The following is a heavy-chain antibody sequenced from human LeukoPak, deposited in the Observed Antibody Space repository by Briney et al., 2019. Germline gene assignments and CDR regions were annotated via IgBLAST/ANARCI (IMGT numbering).Heavy chain of an antibody. CDR3: VKGMEDYDILTGVLDV. Sequence: PGGSLRLSCSASGFTFSSYAMHWVRQAPGKGLEYVSAISSNGGSTYYADSVKGRFTISRDNSKSTLYLQMSSLRAEDTAVYYCVKGMEDYDILTGVLDVWGQGTTVTVSS. D-gene: IGHD3-9*01. CDR2: ISSNGGST. V-gene: IGHV3-64D*06. CDR1: GFTFSSYA. J-gene: IGHJ6*02.